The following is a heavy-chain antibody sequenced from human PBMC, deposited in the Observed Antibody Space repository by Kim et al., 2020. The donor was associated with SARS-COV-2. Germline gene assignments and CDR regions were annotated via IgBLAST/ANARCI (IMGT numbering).Heavy chain of an antibody. Sequence: SETLSLTCTVPGGSIHTTSYYWGWIRQPPGKGLEWIGNIHYSGNTYYNPSLKSRVTISIDTSKNQFSLNLSSVTAADTAVYYCVRRKGNGDQLDYWGQGILVTVSS. J-gene: IGHJ4*02. CDR2: IHYSGNT. CDR1: GGSIHTTSYY. CDR3: VRRKGNGDQLDY. V-gene: IGHV4-39*01. D-gene: IGHD4-17*01.